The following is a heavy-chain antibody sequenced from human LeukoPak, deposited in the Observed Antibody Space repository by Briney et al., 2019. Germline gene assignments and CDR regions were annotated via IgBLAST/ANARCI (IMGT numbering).Heavy chain of an antibody. V-gene: IGHV4-59*02. Sequence: SETLSRTCTGSSGTGGSFYWSWIRHPPGKGLEWIGYIYYSGSTNYNPSLKSRVTISVDTSKNQFSLKLSSVTAADTAVYYCARLVRDAFDIWGQGTMVTVSS. CDR1: SGTGGSFY. D-gene: IGHD4/OR15-4a*01. CDR2: IYYSGST. J-gene: IGHJ3*02. CDR3: ARLVRDAFDI.